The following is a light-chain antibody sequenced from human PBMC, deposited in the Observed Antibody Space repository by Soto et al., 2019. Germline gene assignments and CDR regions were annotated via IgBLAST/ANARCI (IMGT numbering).Light chain of an antibody. CDR1: QSVSSKY. V-gene: IGKV3-20*01. Sequence: EIVLTQSPGTLSLSPGERATLSCRASQSVSSKYLAWYQQKPGRAPRGLIYGTSIRASGVPERFSGGGSGTDFTLSITRLEPEDFAVYYCQQYGSSLFTFGPGTKVAFK. J-gene: IGKJ3*01. CDR2: GTS. CDR3: QQYGSSLFT.